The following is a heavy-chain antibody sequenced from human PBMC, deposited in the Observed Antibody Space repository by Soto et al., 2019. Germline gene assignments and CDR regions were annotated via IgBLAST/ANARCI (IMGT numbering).Heavy chain of an antibody. V-gene: IGHV3-30*18. Sequence: RGSLRLSCAASGFTFSSYGMHWVRQAPGKGLEWVAVISYDGSNKYYADSVKGRFTISRDNSKNTLYLQMNSLRAEDTAVYYCAKDIVALAANYNWFDPWGQGTLVTVSS. CDR3: AKDIVALAANYNWFDP. J-gene: IGHJ5*02. CDR2: ISYDGSNK. CDR1: GFTFSSYG. D-gene: IGHD2-15*01.